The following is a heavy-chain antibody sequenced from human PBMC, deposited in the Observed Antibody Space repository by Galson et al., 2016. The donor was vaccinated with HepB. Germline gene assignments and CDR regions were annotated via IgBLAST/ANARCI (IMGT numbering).Heavy chain of an antibody. CDR2: ISIRGSFI. V-gene: IGHV3-21*01. CDR1: GFSFSNYS. J-gene: IGHJ5*02. Sequence: SLRLSCAASGFSFSNYSMNWVRQAPGRGLEWVSSISIRGSFIYYTDSVKGRFTISRDNAKNSLYLQMNRLRAEDTAVYYCTPHPRGTNWFDPWGQGTLVTVSS. D-gene: IGHD2-8*01. CDR3: TPHPRGTNWFDP.